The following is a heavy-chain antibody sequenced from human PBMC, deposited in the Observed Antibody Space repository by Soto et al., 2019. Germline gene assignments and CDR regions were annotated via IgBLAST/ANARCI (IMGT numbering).Heavy chain of an antibody. Sequence: GGSLRLAXEASGFSFSIFAMNWVRQAPGRGLEWVSYISDDGASIYYADSLKGRFTTSIGNSRTTVWLQMRDLRPEDTALYFCATWPLREHAYDIWGRGTMVTVSS. D-gene: IGHD5-12*01. CDR3: ATWPLREHAYDI. V-gene: IGHV3-48*01. CDR1: GFSFSIFA. CDR2: ISDDGASI. J-gene: IGHJ3*02.